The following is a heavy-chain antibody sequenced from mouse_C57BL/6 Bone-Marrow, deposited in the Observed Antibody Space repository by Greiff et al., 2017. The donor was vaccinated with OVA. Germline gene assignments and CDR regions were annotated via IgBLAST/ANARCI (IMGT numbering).Heavy chain of an antibody. V-gene: IGHV1-72*01. CDR3: ASHWDYFDY. J-gene: IGHJ2*01. CDR1: GYTFTSYW. D-gene: IGHD4-1*01. Sequence: VQLQQPGAELVKPGASVKLSCKASGYTFTSYWMHWVKQRPGRGLEWIGRLDPHSGGTKSNEKFKSKGTLTVYKPSSTAYMQLSSLTSEDSAVYYCASHWDYFDYWGQGTTLTVSS. CDR2: LDPHSGGT.